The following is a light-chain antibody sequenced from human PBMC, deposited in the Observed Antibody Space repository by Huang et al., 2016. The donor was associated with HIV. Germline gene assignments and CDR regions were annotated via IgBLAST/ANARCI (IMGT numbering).Light chain of an antibody. V-gene: IGKV2-29*02. J-gene: IGKJ4*01. CDR3: MQGIHLSSP. Sequence: NQTPLSLSVTPGQPASIFCRSSQSLLHSDGKTYLYWYVQKAGRSPQLLMYGVSNRCPGVPDRFSGSGSGTSFTLKISRVEADDVGVYYCMQGIHLSSPFGGGTKIEI. CDR1: QSLLHSDGKTY. CDR2: GVS.